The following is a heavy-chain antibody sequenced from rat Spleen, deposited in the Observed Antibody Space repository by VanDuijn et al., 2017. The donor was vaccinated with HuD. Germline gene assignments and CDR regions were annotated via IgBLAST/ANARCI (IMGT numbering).Heavy chain of an antibody. CDR3: VREELGVRD. V-gene: IGHV4-2*01. J-gene: IGHJ2*01. Sequence: EVQLVESGGGLVQPGRSMKLSCAASGFKFNDHWMGWVRQAPGKGLEWIGEINKDSSTIKYTPSLKDKFTISRDNAQNTLYLQMRKLGSEDTAIYYCVREELGVRDWGQGVMVTVSS. CDR2: INKDSSTI. D-gene: IGHD4-3*01. CDR1: GFKFNDHW.